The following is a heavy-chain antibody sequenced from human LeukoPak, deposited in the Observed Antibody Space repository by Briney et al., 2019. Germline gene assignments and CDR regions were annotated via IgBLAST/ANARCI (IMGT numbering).Heavy chain of an antibody. J-gene: IGHJ4*02. Sequence: NPSETLSLTCAVYGGSFSGYYWSWIRQPPGKGLEWIGEINHSGSTNYNPSLKSRVTISVDTSKHQFSLKLSSVTAADTAVYYCARSGIAAAGTIDYWGQGTLVTVSS. CDR1: GGSFSGYY. D-gene: IGHD6-13*01. CDR2: INHSGST. CDR3: ARSGIAAAGTIDY. V-gene: IGHV4-34*01.